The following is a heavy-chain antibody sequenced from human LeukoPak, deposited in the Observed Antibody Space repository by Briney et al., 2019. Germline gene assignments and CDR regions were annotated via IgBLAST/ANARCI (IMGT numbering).Heavy chain of an antibody. CDR1: GFSVSHYY. V-gene: IGHV3-66*03. CDR3: ARDRAATQDRVEFDP. D-gene: IGHD2-15*01. CDR2: MRGSGET. J-gene: IGHJ5*02. Sequence: GGSLRLSCAVSGFSVSHYYMSWVRQAPGKGLEWDSLMRGSGETFYADSVKGRFTISRDDSKNTVYLQMSSLRVEDTAVYFCARDRAATQDRVEFDPWGQGTLVTVSS.